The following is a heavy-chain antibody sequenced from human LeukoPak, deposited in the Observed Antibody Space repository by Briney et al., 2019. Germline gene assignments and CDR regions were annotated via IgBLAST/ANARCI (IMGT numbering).Heavy chain of an antibody. CDR2: IYYSGST. CDR1: GGSVSSGNYY. D-gene: IGHD2-2*01. J-gene: IGHJ4*02. Sequence: TSETLSLTCTVSGGSVSSGNYYWSWIRQPPGKGLEWIGHIYYSGSTNYNPSLKSRVTISVDTSKNQFSLKLSSVTAADTAVYYCARSTSYHFDSWGQGTLVTVSS. V-gene: IGHV4-61*01. CDR3: ARSTSYHFDS.